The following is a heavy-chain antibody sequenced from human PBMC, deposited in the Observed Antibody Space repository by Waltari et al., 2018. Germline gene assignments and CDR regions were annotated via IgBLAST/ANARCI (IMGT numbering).Heavy chain of an antibody. J-gene: IGHJ3*02. CDR1: GGPISSYY. V-gene: IGHV4-4*07. D-gene: IGHD3-16*02. Sequence: QVQLQESGPGLVKPSETLSLTCTVSGGPISSYYWSWIRQPAGKGLEWIGHIYISESSIYNPSLKGRVTMSLDTSKNQFSLRFNSVTAADTAVYYCARVGGYPLGAFDIWGQGTMVTVSS. CDR2: IYISESS. CDR3: ARVGGYPLGAFDI.